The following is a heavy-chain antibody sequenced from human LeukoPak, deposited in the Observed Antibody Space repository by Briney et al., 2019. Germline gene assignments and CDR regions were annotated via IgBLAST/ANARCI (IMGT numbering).Heavy chain of an antibody. V-gene: IGHV1-2*02. D-gene: IGHD3-22*01. Sequence: ASVKVSCKASGYTFTGYYMHWVRQAPGQGLEWMGWINPNSGGTNYAQKFQGRVTMTRDTSISTAYMELSRLRSDDTAVYYCARDGSYYDSSGRYWYFDLWGRGTLVTVSS. CDR2: INPNSGGT. CDR3: ARDGSYYDSSGRYWYFDL. CDR1: GYTFTGYY. J-gene: IGHJ2*01.